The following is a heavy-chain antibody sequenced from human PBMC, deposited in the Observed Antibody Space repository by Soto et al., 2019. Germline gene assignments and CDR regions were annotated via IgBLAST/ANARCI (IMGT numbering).Heavy chain of an antibody. V-gene: IGHV1-69*01. CDR2: IIPIFDTT. Sequence: QVQLVQSGAEVKKPGSSVSVSCKASGGTFSNYVISWLRQAPGQGLEWMGGIIPIFDTTNYAQKFQGRVTITADGSTSTAYMELSSLRSEDTAVYYCARGPITSGYYLDFYDWGQGTLVTVSS. CDR1: GGTFSNYV. J-gene: IGHJ1*01. CDR3: ARGPITSGYYLDFYD. D-gene: IGHD3-22*01.